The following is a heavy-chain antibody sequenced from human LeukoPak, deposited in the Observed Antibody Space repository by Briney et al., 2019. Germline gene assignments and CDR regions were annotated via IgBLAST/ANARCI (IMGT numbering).Heavy chain of an antibody. Sequence: GGSLRLSCAASGFTVTTKSMAWVRQAPGRGLEWVSVFYSPGSTYYADSVHGGFTISRDNSLNTLFLQMNSLRVEDTAVYYCASARESCIGSTCYEYFHHWGQGTPLTVSS. CDR3: ASARESCIGSTCYEYFHH. CDR2: FYSPGST. V-gene: IGHV3-53*01. D-gene: IGHD2-2*01. CDR1: GFTVTTKS. J-gene: IGHJ1*01.